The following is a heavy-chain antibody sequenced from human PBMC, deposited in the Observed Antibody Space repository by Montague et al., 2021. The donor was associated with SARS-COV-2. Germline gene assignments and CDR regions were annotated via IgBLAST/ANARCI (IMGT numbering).Heavy chain of an antibody. CDR2: IYGSGGT. J-gene: IGHJ6*02. V-gene: IGHV4-4*07. Sequence: SETLSLTCSVSGGDSISTYYWGWIRHPAGKGLEYIGRIYGSGGTNYNAPLKSRLTMSVDTSRNQLSLKLSSVTAADTAVYYCARWSKPYYYDSAGYYFSNDMDVWGQGTTVIV. CDR3: ARWSKPYYYDSAGYYFSNDMDV. CDR1: GGDSISTYY. D-gene: IGHD3-22*01.